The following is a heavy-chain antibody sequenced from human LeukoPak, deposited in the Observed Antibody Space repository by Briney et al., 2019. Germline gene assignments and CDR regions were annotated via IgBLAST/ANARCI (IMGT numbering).Heavy chain of an antibody. CDR2: INHSGST. CDR1: GGSFSGYY. Sequence: SETLSLTCAVYGGSFSGYYWSWIRQPPGKGLEWIGEINHSGSTNYNPSLKSRVTISVDTSKNQFSLKLSSVTAADTAVYYCARGGPVLRYFDWLLFAPYFDYWGQGTLVTVSS. V-gene: IGHV4-34*01. J-gene: IGHJ4*02. CDR3: ARGGPVLRYFDWLLFAPYFDY. D-gene: IGHD3-9*01.